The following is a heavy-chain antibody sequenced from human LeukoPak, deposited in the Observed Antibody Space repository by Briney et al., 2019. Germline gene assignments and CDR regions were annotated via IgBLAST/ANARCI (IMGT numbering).Heavy chain of an antibody. D-gene: IGHD4-17*01. CDR2: VTSRGVGT. Sequence: GGSLRLSCTDSGFTFSSYALAWVRQAPGKGLEWVAAVTSRGVGTHYADSVKGRFTISRDNSKNTIYLQMNSLIAEDTAIYYCGSDPNGDYVGALGYWGRGTLVTVSS. CDR1: GFTFSSYA. J-gene: IGHJ4*01. CDR3: GSDPNGDYVGALGY. V-gene: IGHV3-23*01.